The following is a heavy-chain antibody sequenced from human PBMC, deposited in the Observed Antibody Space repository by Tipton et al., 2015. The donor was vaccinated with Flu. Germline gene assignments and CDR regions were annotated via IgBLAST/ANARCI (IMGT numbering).Heavy chain of an antibody. CDR1: GDSIGSDYF. D-gene: IGHD2-2*01. CDR2: IHRSGNT. V-gene: IGHV4-38-2*02. CDR3: ARDPSLGMPDYFDS. J-gene: IGHJ4*02. Sequence: LRLSCSVSGDSIGSDYFWGWIRQPPGKGLEWIGNIHRSGNTYHNPSLKSRVTISVDSSKNQFSLRLSSVTAADTAVYYCARDPSLGMPDYFDSWGQGILVTASS.